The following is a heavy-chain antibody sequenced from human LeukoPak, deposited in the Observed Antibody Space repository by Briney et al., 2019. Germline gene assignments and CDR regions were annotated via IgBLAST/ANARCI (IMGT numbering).Heavy chain of an antibody. CDR1: GGSISRTSQY. J-gene: IGHJ4*02. V-gene: IGHV4-39*01. CDR3: VRLGRMGNVVY. Sequence: SETLSLTCTVSGGSISRTSQYWGWIRQPPENGLEWIVSMYYSGATYYNPSRKSRVTISLDTSKNQFSLTLTSVTAADTAVYYCVRLGRMGNVVYWGQGTLVPVSS. CDR2: MYYSGAT. D-gene: IGHD3/OR15-3a*01.